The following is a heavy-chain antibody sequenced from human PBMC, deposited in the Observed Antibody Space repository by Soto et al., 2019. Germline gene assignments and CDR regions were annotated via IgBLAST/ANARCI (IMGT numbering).Heavy chain of an antibody. CDR3: AREGGIVGATAADY. J-gene: IGHJ4*02. V-gene: IGHV4-31*03. D-gene: IGHD1-26*01. Sequence: QVQLQESGPGLVKPSQTLFLTCTVSGGSISSGGYYWSWIRQHPGKGLEWIGYIYYSGSTYYNPSLKSRVTISVDTSKNQFSLKLSSVTAADTAVYYCAREGGIVGATAADYWGQGTLVTVSS. CDR2: IYYSGST. CDR1: GGSISSGGYY.